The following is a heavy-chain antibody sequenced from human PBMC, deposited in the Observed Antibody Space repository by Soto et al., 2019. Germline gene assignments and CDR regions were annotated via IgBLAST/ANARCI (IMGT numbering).Heavy chain of an antibody. CDR3: ARAYYDILTGYYRVDY. J-gene: IGHJ4*02. V-gene: IGHV4-4*02. D-gene: IGHD3-9*01. CDR2: IYHSGST. Sequence: SSETLSLTCAVSGGSISSSNWWSWVRQPPGKGLEWIGEIYHSGSTNYNPSLKSRVTISVDKSKNQFSLKLSSVTAADTAVYYCARAYYDILTGYYRVDYWGQGTLVTVSS. CDR1: GGSISSSNW.